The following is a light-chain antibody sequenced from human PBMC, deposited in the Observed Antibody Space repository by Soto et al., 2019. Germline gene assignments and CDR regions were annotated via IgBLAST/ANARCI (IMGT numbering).Light chain of an antibody. CDR2: ITS. J-gene: IGKJ2*01. V-gene: IGKV1-39*01. Sequence: DIQMTQSPSSLSASVGDRVTITCRASQDIRSYVNWYQQQPGKAPNLLISITSTLQSGVPSRFSGSGFGTEFTLTISSLQPEDFATYYCQQSYGSPYTFGQGTKLEIE. CDR1: QDIRSY. CDR3: QQSYGSPYT.